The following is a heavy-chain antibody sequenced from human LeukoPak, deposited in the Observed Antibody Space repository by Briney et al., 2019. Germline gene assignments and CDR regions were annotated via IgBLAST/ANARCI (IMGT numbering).Heavy chain of an antibody. V-gene: IGHV4-39*01. J-gene: IGHJ4*02. Sequence: SETLSLTCTVSGGSISSSSYCWGWIRQPPGKGLEWIGSIYYSGSTYYNPSLKSRVTISVDTPKNQFSLKLSSVTAADTAVYYCARLELDGYNWYYWGQGTLVTVSS. D-gene: IGHD5-24*01. CDR2: IYYSGST. CDR3: ARLELDGYNWYY. CDR1: GGSISSSSYC.